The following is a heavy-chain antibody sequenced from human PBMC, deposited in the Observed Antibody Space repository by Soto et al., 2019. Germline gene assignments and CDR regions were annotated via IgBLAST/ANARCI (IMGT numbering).Heavy chain of an antibody. V-gene: IGHV4-30-4*01. D-gene: IGHD1-1*01. J-gene: IGHJ6*02. Sequence: QGQLQESGPGLVRPSQTLSPTCPVSGDSISSADYYWSWIRQTPGKGLEWIGHIFYSGTTYYNPSLKSRLTISVDTSKNHFSLRLTSVTAADTAVYYCARDLWVEPELYYYGMDVWGQGTTVTVSS. CDR1: GDSISSADYY. CDR2: IFYSGTT. CDR3: ARDLWVEPELYYYGMDV.